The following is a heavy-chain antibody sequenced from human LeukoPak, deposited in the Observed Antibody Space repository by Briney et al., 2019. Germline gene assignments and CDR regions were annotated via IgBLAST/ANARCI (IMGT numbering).Heavy chain of an antibody. CDR3: ARELAGAGFDY. CDR1: GGSIGNYW. V-gene: IGHV4-59*01. CDR2: VYYSGGT. J-gene: IGHJ4*02. D-gene: IGHD6-13*01. Sequence: SETLSLTCTVSGGSIGNYWWSWIRQPPGKGLEWIGYVYYSGGTNYNPSLKSRVTISIDTSKNQFPLKLRSVTAADTAVYYCARELAGAGFDYWSQGTLVTVFS.